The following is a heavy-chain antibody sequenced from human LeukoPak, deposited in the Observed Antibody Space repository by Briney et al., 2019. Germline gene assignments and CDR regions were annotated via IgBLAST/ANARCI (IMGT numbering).Heavy chain of an antibody. D-gene: IGHD5-18*01. CDR2: TYNSGTT. V-gene: IGHV4-59*01. CDR3: ARGSDGYRFDP. CDR1: GDSLTNYH. J-gene: IGHJ5*02. Sequence: SETLSLTCTVSGDSLTNYHWTWIRQSPGKGLEYIGYTYNSGTTNYNPSLKSRVTISVDMSKKQFSLNLNPVTAADTAVYYCARGSDGYRFDPWGQGTLVTVSS.